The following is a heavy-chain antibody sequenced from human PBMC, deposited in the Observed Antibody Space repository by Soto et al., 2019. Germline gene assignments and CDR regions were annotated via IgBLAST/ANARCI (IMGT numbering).Heavy chain of an antibody. CDR2: IRSSGDTT. CDR3: AKDGWVGITVTTSGF. Sequence: EVQLLESGGGLVQPGGSLRLSCAASGFIFSSYAMSWVRQAPGKGLEWVADIRSSGDTTSYADSVKGRFTISRDNSKNTVYLQMNSLRAEDTALYFCAKDGWVGITVTTSGFWGQGTLVTVSS. D-gene: IGHD4-17*01. J-gene: IGHJ4*02. CDR1: GFIFSSYA. V-gene: IGHV3-23*01.